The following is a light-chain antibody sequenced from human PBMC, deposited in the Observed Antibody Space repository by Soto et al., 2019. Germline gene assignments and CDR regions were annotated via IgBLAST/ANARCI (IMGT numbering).Light chain of an antibody. Sequence: QSVLTQPASVSGSPGQSITISCTGTSSDVGGYNSVSWYQHHPGKAPKLMIYNVSNRPSGVSSRLSGSKSGNTASLTISGLQSEDEADYYCSSYTTSSTYVFATGTKVTVL. J-gene: IGLJ1*01. CDR1: SSDVGGYNS. CDR3: SSYTTSSTYV. CDR2: NVS. V-gene: IGLV2-14*03.